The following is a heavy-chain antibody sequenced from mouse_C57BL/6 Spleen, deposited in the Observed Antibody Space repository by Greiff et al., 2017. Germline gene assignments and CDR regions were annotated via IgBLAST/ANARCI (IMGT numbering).Heavy chain of an antibody. CDR2: IYPRDGST. CDR3: AREGVYYDYDEFAY. J-gene: IGHJ3*01. D-gene: IGHD2-4*01. V-gene: IGHV1-85*01. CDR1: GYTFTSYD. Sequence: VKLVESGPELVKPGASVKLSCKASGYTFTSYDINWVKQRPGQGLEWIGWIYPRDGSTKYNEKFKGKATLTVDTSSSTAYMELHSLTSEDSAVYFCAREGVYYDYDEFAYWGQGTLVTVSA.